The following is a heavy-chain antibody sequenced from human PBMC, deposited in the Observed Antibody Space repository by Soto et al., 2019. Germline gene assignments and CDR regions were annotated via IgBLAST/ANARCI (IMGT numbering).Heavy chain of an antibody. CDR3: ARVEYYYDSSGYYHEFFQH. D-gene: IGHD3-22*01. J-gene: IGHJ1*01. CDR1: GFTFSSYS. V-gene: IGHV3-21*01. Sequence: SLRLSCAASGFTFSSYSMNWVRQAPGKGLEWVSSISSSSSYIYYADSVKGRFTVSRDNAENSLFLQMNSLRDEDTAVYYCARVEYYYDSSGYYHEFFQHWGPGTQVTVSS. CDR2: ISSSSSYI.